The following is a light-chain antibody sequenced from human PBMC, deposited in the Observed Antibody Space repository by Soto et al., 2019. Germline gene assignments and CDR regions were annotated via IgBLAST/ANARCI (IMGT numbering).Light chain of an antibody. CDR3: QQYDSSFT. J-gene: IGKJ4*01. CDR1: QHVTTTY. V-gene: IGKV3-20*01. Sequence: IVLTQSPATLSLSPGERATLSCTASQHVTTTYIAWYQQKFGQAPRLLIYGASTRATGTPDRFTGGGFGTDFTLTISRVELEDFAVYYCQQYDSSFTFGGGTKVEMK. CDR2: GAS.